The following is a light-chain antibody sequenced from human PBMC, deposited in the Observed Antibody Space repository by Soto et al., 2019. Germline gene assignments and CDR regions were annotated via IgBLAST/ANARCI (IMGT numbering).Light chain of an antibody. CDR1: PSDIGAYNY. Sequence: QSALTQPASVSGSPGQSITISCSGTPSDIGAYNYVSWYQHLPGKAPKVIIYDVTNRPSGVSSRFSGSKSGTTASLTTSGLQPEDEANYYCGSYTISSTLMIFGGRTQLTVL. V-gene: IGLV2-14*03. CDR2: DVT. J-gene: IGLJ2*01. CDR3: GSYTISSTLMI.